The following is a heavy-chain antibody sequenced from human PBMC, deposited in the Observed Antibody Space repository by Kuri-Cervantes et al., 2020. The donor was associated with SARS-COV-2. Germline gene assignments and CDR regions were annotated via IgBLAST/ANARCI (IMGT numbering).Heavy chain of an antibody. CDR1: GGSISSGDYY. J-gene: IGHJ4*02. CDR2: IYYSGST. V-gene: IGHV4-30-4*08. D-gene: IGHD3-22*01. CDR3: ARGTSTFRVITTPFDY. Sequence: SETLSLTCTVSGGSISSGDYYWSWIRQPPGKGLEWIGYIYYSGSTYYNPSLKSRVTISVDTSKNQFSLKLSSVTAADTAVYYCARGTSTFRVITTPFDYWGQGTLVTVSS.